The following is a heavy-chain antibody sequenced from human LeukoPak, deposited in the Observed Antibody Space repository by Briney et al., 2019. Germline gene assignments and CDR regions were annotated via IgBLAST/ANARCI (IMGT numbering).Heavy chain of an antibody. CDR2: TSADNGHT. CDR3: ARDYFSDYVFDF. J-gene: IGHJ4*02. Sequence: ASVKVSCKASGYTFTSYGISWVRQAPGQGLEWMGFTSADNGHTNYVQKFQGRVTMTTDTSTNTAYMELRSPRFDDTATYYCARDYFSDYVFDFWGQGTLITVSS. V-gene: IGHV1-18*01. CDR1: GYTFTSYG. D-gene: IGHD3-10*02.